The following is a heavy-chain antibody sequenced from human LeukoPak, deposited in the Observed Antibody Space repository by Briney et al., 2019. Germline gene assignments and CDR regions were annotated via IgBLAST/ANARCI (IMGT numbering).Heavy chain of an antibody. CDR2: ISRSGST. CDR1: GDSISNNY. V-gene: IGHV4-59*01. Sequence: SETLSLTCTVSGDSISNNYWSCIRQPPGKGLEWIGYISRSGSTNYNPSLKSRVTISVDTSKNQFSLKLSSVTAADTAVYYCARDRITGTTGANWFDPWGQGTLATVSS. D-gene: IGHD1-7*01. J-gene: IGHJ5*02. CDR3: ARDRITGTTGANWFDP.